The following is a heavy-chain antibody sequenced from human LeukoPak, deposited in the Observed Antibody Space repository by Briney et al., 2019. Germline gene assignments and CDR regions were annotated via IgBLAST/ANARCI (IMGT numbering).Heavy chain of an antibody. D-gene: IGHD4-17*01. J-gene: IGHJ5*02. Sequence: KPSETLSLTCTVSGGSISTYYWSWIRQPPGKGLEWIAYISDSGSGSTKYNPSLKSRVTISMDTSKNHFSLILRSVTAADTAVYYCARSSSAYGDYVRLDPWGQGTLVTVSS. CDR3: ARSSSAYGDYVRLDP. CDR1: GGSISTYY. V-gene: IGHV4-59*08. CDR2: ISDSGSGST.